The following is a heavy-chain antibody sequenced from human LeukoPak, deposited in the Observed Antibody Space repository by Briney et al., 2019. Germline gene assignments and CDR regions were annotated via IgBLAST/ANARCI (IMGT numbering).Heavy chain of an antibody. CDR1: GYTFTSYG. CDR3: ARDVSTPYYYGSGSSPDRAFDI. D-gene: IGHD3-10*01. Sequence: ASVKVSCKASGYTFTSYGISWVRQAPGQGLEWMGWISAYNGNTNYAQKLQGRVTMTTDTSTSTAYMELRSLRSDDTAVYYCARDVSTPYYYGSGSSPDRAFDIWGQGTMVTVSS. CDR2: ISAYNGNT. J-gene: IGHJ3*02. V-gene: IGHV1-18*01.